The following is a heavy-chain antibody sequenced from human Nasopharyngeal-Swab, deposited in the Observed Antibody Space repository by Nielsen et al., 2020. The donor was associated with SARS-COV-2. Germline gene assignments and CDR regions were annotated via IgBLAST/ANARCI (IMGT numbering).Heavy chain of an antibody. D-gene: IGHD6-6*01. V-gene: IGHV4-59*11. CDR3: ARGPYSRSSLWVH. CDR1: GASIVSHY. Sequence: SETLSLTCTVSGASIVSHYWNWIRLSPGKGLEGIGYIYSTEITKYNPSLGSRVTMSGDTSKNQVYLKLKSLTAADTAVYYCARGPYSRSSLWVHWGQGTLVTVSS. J-gene: IGHJ4*02. CDR2: IYSTEIT.